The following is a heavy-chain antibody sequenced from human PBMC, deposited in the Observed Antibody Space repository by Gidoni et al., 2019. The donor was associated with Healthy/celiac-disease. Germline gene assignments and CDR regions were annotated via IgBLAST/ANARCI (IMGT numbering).Heavy chain of an antibody. CDR1: GYSFTSYW. D-gene: IGHD3-22*01. J-gene: IGHJ4*02. CDR3: ARLPYDSSAIRKYYFDY. CDR2: IYPGDSDT. Sequence: EVQLVQSGAEVKKPGESLKISCKGSGYSFTSYWIGWVRQMPGKGLEWMGIIYPGDSDTRYSPSFQGQVTISADKSISTAYLQWSSLKASDTAMYYCARLPYDSSAIRKYYFDYWGQGTLVTVSS. V-gene: IGHV5-51*01.